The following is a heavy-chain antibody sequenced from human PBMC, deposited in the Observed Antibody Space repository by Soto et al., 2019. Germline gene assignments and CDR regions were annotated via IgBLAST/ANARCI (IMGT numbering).Heavy chain of an antibody. CDR2: MNVDGSTT. CDR1: GFTFTSHW. J-gene: IGHJ4*02. CDR3: ASDLTGNQADY. Sequence: EVQLVESGGGLVQPGGSLRISCAASGFTFTSHWLHWVRQAPGKGLVWVSRMNVDGSTTSYADSVKGRVTISRDNAKNTLYLQMNSLRVEDTAVYYCASDLTGNQADYWGQGTLVTVSS. D-gene: IGHD1-1*01. V-gene: IGHV3-74*01.